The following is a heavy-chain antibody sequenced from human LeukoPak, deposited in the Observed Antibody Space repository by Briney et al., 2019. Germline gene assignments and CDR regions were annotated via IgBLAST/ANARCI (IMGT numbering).Heavy chain of an antibody. V-gene: IGHV1-2*02. J-gene: IGHJ6*03. Sequence: ASVKVSCKASGYTFTGHYMHWVRQAPGQGLEWMGWINPNSGGTNYAQKFQGRVTMTRDTSISTAYMELSRLRSDDTAVYYCARDGLGYQLLWGYYYYYMDVWGKGTTVTVSS. CDR1: GYTFTGHY. CDR3: ARDGLGYQLLWGYYYYYMDV. CDR2: INPNSGGT. D-gene: IGHD2-2*01.